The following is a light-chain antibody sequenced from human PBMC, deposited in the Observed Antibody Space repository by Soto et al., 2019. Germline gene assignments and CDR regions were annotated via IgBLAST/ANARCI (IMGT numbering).Light chain of an antibody. V-gene: IGLV2-14*03. CDR1: SCDVGRYDY. J-gene: IGLJ1*01. CDR3: SSYSSSSTLYV. CDR2: DVS. Sequence: QSALTQPASVSGSPGQSITISCTGTSCDVGRYDYVSWYQHHPGKAPTLMLYDVSDRPSGVSNRFSGSKSGITASLTISGLQAEDEADYYCSSYSSSSTLYVFGTGTKVTVL.